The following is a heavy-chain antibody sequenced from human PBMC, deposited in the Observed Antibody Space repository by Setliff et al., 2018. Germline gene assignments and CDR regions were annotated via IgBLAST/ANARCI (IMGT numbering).Heavy chain of an antibody. V-gene: IGHV1-69*05. CDR1: GGTFSSYG. J-gene: IGHJ6*03. CDR3: AREGVDTRSSTDYRYYMDV. Sequence: LVKVSCKASGGTFSSYGISWVWQAPGQGLEWMGGTIPIFGTTNYAQKFQGRVTIITDESTSTAYMELSSLTSADTAVYYCAREGVDTRSSTDYRYYMDVWGKGTTVTVSS. D-gene: IGHD5-18*01. CDR2: TIPIFGTT.